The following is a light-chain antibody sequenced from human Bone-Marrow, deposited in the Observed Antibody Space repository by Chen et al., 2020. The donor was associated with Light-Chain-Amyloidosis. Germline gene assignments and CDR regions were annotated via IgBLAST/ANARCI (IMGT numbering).Light chain of an antibody. CDR2: GAS. J-gene: IGKJ1*01. Sequence: DIQMTPSPSSLSSSVGDRVTLTCRASQSIRGYLNWYQQRPGKAPNLLIYGASSLQSGVPSRFSGSGSETHFTLTISGLQPEDSATYYCQQSYTSPPWTFGQGTKVEVK. V-gene: IGKV1-39*01. CDR3: QQSYTSPPWT. CDR1: QSIRGY.